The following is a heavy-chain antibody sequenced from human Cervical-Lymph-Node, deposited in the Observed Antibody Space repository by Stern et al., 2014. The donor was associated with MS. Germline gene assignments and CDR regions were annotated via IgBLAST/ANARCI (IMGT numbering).Heavy chain of an antibody. CDR3: ARVRIRGYWYGMDV. V-gene: IGHV3-30*04. Sequence: QVQLVQSGGGVVQPGMSLRLSCAASGFTFNNYNMHWVRQAPGKGLEWVAVISYDGRNKYYADSVKGRFTISRDNSANTLSLQMNSLRAEDTALYYCARVRIRGYWYGMDVWGQGTTVSVSS. D-gene: IGHD3-3*02. J-gene: IGHJ6*02. CDR1: GFTFNNYN. CDR2: ISYDGRNK.